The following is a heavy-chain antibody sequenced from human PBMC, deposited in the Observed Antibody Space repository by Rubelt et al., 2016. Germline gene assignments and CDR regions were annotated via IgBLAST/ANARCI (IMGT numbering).Heavy chain of an antibody. J-gene: IGHJ4*02. CDR3: ARLVAGLPFDY. CDR1: GFSLGTSGMC. Sequence: QVTLRESGPALVKPTQTLTLTCTFSGFSLGTSGMCVSWICQPPGKALEWLARIDWGDDKYYSTSLKTRLTISKDTAKNQAVLTMTNMDPVDTATYYCARLVAGLPFDYWGQGSLVTVSS. V-gene: IGHV2-70*15. D-gene: IGHD6-19*01. CDR2: IDWGDDK.